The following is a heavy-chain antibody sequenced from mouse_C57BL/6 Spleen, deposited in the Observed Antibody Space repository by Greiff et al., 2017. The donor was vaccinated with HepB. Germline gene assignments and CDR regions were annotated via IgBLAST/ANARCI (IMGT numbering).Heavy chain of an antibody. D-gene: IGHD1-1*01. CDR1: GFSLTSYA. CDR2: IWTGGGT. CDR3: ARNSPLFTTVVYFDY. V-gene: IGHV2-9-1*01. Sequence: VQLQQSGPGLVAPSQSLSITCTVSGFSLTSYAISWVRQPPGKGLEWLGVIWTGGGTNYNSARKSRLSISKDNSKSQVFSKMNSLQTDDTARYYCARNSPLFTTVVYFDYWGQGTTLTVSS. J-gene: IGHJ2*01.